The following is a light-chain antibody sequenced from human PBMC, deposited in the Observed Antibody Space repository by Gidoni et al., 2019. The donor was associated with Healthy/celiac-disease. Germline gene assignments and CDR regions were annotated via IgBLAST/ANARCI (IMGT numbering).Light chain of an antibody. CDR1: QSVTRSY. J-gene: IGKJ3*01. V-gene: IGKV3-20*01. CDR3: QQYGSSLIT. Sequence: EIVLTQSPGTLSLSPGERATLSCRASQSVTRSYLAWYQQKPGQAPRLLIYGASSRATGIPDRFSGSGSGTDFTLTISRLEPEDFAVYYCQQYGSSLITFGPGTKVDIK. CDR2: GAS.